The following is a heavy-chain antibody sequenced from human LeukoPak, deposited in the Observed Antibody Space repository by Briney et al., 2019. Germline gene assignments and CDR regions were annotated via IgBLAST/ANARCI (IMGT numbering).Heavy chain of an antibody. J-gene: IGHJ4*02. V-gene: IGHV4-39*07. CDR2: IYYSGST. D-gene: IGHD4-23*01. CDR3: ATNYGDNSGVPGY. Sequence: PSETLSLTCTVSGGSISSSSYYWGWIRQPPGKGLEWIGSIYYSGSTYYNPSLKSRVTISVDTSKNQFSLKLSSVTAADTAVYYCATNYGDNSGVPGYWGQGTLVTVSS. CDR1: GGSISSSSYY.